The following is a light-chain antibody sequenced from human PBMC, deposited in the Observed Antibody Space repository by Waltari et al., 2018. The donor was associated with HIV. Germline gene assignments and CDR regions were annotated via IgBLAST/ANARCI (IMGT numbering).Light chain of an antibody. Sequence: QSALTQPRSVSGSPGQSVTISCTGTSSDVGGYNYVSWYQQHPGKAPKLMIYDVSKRPSGVPDRFSRSKSGTTASLTSSGPQSEDEADYYCCSYAGSYTLVFGGGTKLTVL. J-gene: IGLJ2*01. V-gene: IGLV2-11*01. CDR1: SSDVGGYNY. CDR3: CSYAGSYTLV. CDR2: DVS.